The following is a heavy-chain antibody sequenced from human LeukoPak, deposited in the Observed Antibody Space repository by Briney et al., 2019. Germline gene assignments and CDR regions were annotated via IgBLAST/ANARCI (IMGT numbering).Heavy chain of an antibody. CDR1: GGSFSGYY. CDR3: ARGAPYYYGSGSGYDY. Sequence: SSETLSLTCAVYGGSFSGYYWSWIRQPPGKGLEWIGEINHSGSTNYNPSLKGRVTISVDTSKNQFSLKLSSVTAADTAVYYCARGAPYYYGSGSGYDYWGQGTLVTVSS. CDR2: INHSGST. D-gene: IGHD3-10*01. J-gene: IGHJ4*02. V-gene: IGHV4-34*01.